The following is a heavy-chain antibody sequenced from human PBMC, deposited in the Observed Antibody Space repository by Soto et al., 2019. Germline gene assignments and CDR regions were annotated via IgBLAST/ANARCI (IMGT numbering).Heavy chain of an antibody. Sequence: SETLSLTCAVYGGSFSGYYWSWIRQPPGKGLEWIGEINHSGSTNYNPSLKSRVTISVDTSKNQFSLKLSSVTAADTAVYYCARGTLGAATIFFDYWGQGTLVTVSS. D-gene: IGHD2-15*01. CDR3: ARGTLGAATIFFDY. CDR1: GGSFSGYY. CDR2: INHSGST. V-gene: IGHV4-34*01. J-gene: IGHJ4*02.